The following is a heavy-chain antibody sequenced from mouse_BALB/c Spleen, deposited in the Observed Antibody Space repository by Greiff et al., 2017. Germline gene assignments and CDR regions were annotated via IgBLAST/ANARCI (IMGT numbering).Heavy chain of an antibody. CDR1: GFTFSSFG. CDR3: ASSFTTATAWFAY. Sequence: EVKLMESGGGLVQPGGSRKLSCAASGFTFSSFGMHWVRQAPEKGLEWVAYISSGSSTIYYADTVKGRFTISRDNPKNTLFLQMTSLRSEDTAMYYCASSFTTATAWFAYWGQGTLVTVSA. D-gene: IGHD1-2*01. CDR2: ISSGSSTI. V-gene: IGHV5-17*02. J-gene: IGHJ3*01.